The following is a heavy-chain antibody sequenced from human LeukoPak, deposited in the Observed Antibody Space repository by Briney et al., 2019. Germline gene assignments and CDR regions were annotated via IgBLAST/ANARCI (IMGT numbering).Heavy chain of an antibody. CDR3: AREAHLGAFDI. Sequence: GGSLRLSCAASGFTFSSYAMHWVRQAPGKGLEWVAVTSYDGSNKYYADSVKGRFTISRDNSKNTLYLQMNSLRAEDTAVYYCAREAHLGAFDIWGQGTMVTVSS. J-gene: IGHJ3*02. CDR1: GFTFSSYA. V-gene: IGHV3-30-3*01. CDR2: TSYDGSNK. D-gene: IGHD3-16*01.